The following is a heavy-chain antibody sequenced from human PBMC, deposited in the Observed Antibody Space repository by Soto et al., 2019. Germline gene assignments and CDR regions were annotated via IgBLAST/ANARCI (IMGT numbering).Heavy chain of an antibody. CDR2: IYPGDSDT. Sequence: GESLKISCKGSGCSFTSYWIGWVRQMPGKGLEWMGIIYPGDSDTRYSPSFQGQVTISADRSISTAYLQWSSLKASDTAMYYCARLGYDFWSGYQKNYYYYYMDVWGKGTTVTVSS. V-gene: IGHV5-51*01. J-gene: IGHJ6*03. D-gene: IGHD3-3*01. CDR1: GCSFTSYW. CDR3: ARLGYDFWSGYQKNYYYYYMDV.